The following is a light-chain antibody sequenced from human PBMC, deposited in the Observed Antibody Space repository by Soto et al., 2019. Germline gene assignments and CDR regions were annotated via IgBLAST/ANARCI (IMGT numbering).Light chain of an antibody. CDR3: QQSYSTPRFT. CDR2: AAS. J-gene: IGKJ3*01. CDR1: QSISSY. Sequence: DIQMTQSPSSLSASVGDRVTITCRASQSISSYLHWYQQKPGKAPKLLIYAASSLQSGVPSRFSGSGSGTDFTRTISSLQPQDFAIYYCQQSYSTPRFTFGPGTKVDIK. V-gene: IGKV1-39*01.